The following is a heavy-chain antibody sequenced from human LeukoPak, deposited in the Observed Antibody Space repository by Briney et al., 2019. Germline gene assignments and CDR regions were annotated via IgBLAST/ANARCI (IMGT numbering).Heavy chain of an antibody. CDR3: APQALGATNDDY. CDR2: IIPIFGTA. J-gene: IGHJ4*02. V-gene: IGHV1-69*01. CDR1: GGTFSSYA. Sequence: SVKDSCKASGGTFSSYAISWVRQAPGQGLEWMGGIIPIFGTANYAQKFQGRVTITADESTSTAYMELSSLRSEDTAVYYCAPQALGATNDDYWGQGTLVTVSS. D-gene: IGHD1-26*01.